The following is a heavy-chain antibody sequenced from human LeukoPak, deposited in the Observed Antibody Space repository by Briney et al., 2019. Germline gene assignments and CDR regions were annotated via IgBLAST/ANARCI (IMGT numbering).Heavy chain of an antibody. D-gene: IGHD3-9*01. CDR1: GFTFSSYG. J-gene: IGHJ6*03. CDR2: IRYDGSNK. Sequence: PGGSLRLSCAASGFTFSSYGMHWVRQAPGKGLEWVAFIRYDGSNKYYADSVKGRFTISRDNSKNTLYLQMNSLRAEDTAVYYCARVGADYDILTGYYSHYYYMDVWGKGTTVTISS. CDR3: ARVGADYDILTGYYSHYYYMDV. V-gene: IGHV3-30*02.